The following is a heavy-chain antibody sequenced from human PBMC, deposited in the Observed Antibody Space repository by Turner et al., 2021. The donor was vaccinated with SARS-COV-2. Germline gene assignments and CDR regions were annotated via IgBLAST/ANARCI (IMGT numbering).Heavy chain of an antibody. CDR1: GFTFSSYA. CDR2: SSGSGGST. Sequence: EVQLLESGGGLVQPGGSLRLSCAASGFTFSSYAMSWVRQAAGKGLEWVSASSGSGGSTYYADSVKGRFTISRDNSKNTLYMQMNSLRAEDTAVYYCAKADSSSWYWGSCYWGQGTLVTVS. J-gene: IGHJ4*02. D-gene: IGHD6-13*01. V-gene: IGHV3-23*01. CDR3: AKADSSSWYWGSCY.